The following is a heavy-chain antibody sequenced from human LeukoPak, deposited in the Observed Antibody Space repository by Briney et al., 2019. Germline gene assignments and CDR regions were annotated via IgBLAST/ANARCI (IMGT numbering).Heavy chain of an antibody. J-gene: IGHJ4*02. CDR2: ISGSGGST. D-gene: IGHD3-9*01. V-gene: IGHV3-23*01. CDR1: GFTFSSYW. CDR3: ATLLTGYYCLDY. Sequence: PGGSLRLSCAASGFTFSSYWMHWVRQAPGKGLEWVSAISGSGGSTYYADSVKGRFTISRDNSKNTLYLQMNSLRAEDTAVYYCATLLTGYYCLDYWGQGTLVTVSS.